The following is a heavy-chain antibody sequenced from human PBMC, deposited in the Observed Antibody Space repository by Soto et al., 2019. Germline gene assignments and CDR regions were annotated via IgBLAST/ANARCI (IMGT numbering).Heavy chain of an antibody. V-gene: IGHV4-34*01. CDR2: INHSGST. Sequence: LETHSLTGADYSGSFHGYYWRWIRQTPQKGLEWIGEINHSGSTNYNPSLKSRVTISVDTSKNQFSLKLSSVTAADTAVYYCARSPLRYFDWLLSCWFDPWGQGTLVTVS. CDR1: SGSFHGYY. CDR3: ARSPLRYFDWLLSCWFDP. J-gene: IGHJ5*02. D-gene: IGHD3-9*01.